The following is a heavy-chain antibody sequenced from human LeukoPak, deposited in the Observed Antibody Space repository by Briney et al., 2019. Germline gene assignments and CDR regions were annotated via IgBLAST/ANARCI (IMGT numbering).Heavy chain of an antibody. CDR2: ISSNGGST. V-gene: IGHV3-64*01. CDR1: GFTFSSYA. CDR3: ARVEAYYDILTGYYWGAFDI. D-gene: IGHD3-9*01. J-gene: IGHJ3*02. Sequence: GGSLRLSCAASGFTFSSYAMHWVRQAPGKGLEYVSAISSNGGSTYYANSVKGRFTISRDNSKNTLYLQMGSLRAEDTAVYYCARVEAYYDILTGYYWGAFDIWGQGTMVTVSS.